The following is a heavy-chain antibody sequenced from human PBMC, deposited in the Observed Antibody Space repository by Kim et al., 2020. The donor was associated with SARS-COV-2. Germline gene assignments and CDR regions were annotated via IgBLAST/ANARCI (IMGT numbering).Heavy chain of an antibody. J-gene: IGHJ1*01. V-gene: IGHV3-23*01. CDR1: GFTFSSYA. CDR2: ISGSGGST. Sequence: GGSLRLSCAASGFTFSSYAMSWVRQAPGKGLEWVSAISGSGGSTYYADSVKGRFTISRDNSKNTLYLQMNSLRAEDTAVYYCAKFPYSSSWYGEFFPYNFQHWGQGTLSPSPQ. CDR3: AKFPYSSSWYGEFFPYNFQH. D-gene: IGHD6-13*01.